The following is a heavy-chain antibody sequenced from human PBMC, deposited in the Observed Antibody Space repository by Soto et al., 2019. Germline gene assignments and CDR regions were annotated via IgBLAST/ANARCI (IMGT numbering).Heavy chain of an antibody. CDR3: TTDLGVVFYGSGIQAS. Sequence: SETLSLTCTVSGGSISSGGYYWSWIRQHPGKGLEWIGYIYYSGSTYYNPSLKSRVTISVDTSKNQFSLKLSSVTAADTAVYYCTTDLGVVFYGSGIQASWGQGTLVTVSS. J-gene: IGHJ4*02. D-gene: IGHD3-10*01. CDR1: GGSISSGGYY. CDR2: IYYSGST. V-gene: IGHV4-31*03.